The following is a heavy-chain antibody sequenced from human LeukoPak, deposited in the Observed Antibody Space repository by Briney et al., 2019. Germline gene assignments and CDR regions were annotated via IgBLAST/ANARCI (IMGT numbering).Heavy chain of an antibody. V-gene: IGHV4-38-2*02. CDR2: IYHSGST. Sequence: SETLSLTCTVSGYSISSGYYWGWIRQPPGKGLEWIGSIYHSGSTYYNPSLKSRVTISVDTSKNQFSLKLSSVTAADTAVYYCARGKRWLQFYYYMDVWGKGTTVTVSS. CDR1: GYSISSGYY. CDR3: ARGKRWLQFYYYMDV. D-gene: IGHD5-24*01. J-gene: IGHJ6*03.